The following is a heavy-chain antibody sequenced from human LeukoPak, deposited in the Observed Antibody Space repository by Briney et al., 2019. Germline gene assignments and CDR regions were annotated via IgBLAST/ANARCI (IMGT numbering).Heavy chain of an antibody. D-gene: IGHD3-3*01. V-gene: IGHV4-34*01. Sequence: SETLSLTCAVYGGSFSGYYWSWIRQPPGKGLEWMGEINHSGSTNYNPSLKSRVTISVDTSKNQFSLKLSSVTAADTAVYYCARGPYGYDFWSGYSLGAFDIWGQGTIVTVSS. J-gene: IGHJ3*02. CDR1: GGSFSGYY. CDR3: ARGPYGYDFWSGYSLGAFDI. CDR2: INHSGST.